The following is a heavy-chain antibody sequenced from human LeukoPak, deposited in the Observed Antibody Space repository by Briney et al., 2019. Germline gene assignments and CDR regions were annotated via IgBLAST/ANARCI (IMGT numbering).Heavy chain of an antibody. J-gene: IGHJ3*02. CDR3: ATTVPPNSSGWYWAFDI. CDR2: IYPDDSDT. CDR1: GYSFPTYC. Sequence: GESLKISCKHSGYSFPTYCVGWVRQMPGKGLEWMGIIYPDDSDTRYSPSFQGQVTISADKSISTAYLQWSSLKASDTAMYYCATTVPPNSSGWYWAFDIWGQGTMVTVSS. V-gene: IGHV5-51*01. D-gene: IGHD6-19*01.